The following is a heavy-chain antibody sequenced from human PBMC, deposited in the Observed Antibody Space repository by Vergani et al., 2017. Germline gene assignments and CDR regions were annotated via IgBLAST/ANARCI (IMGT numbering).Heavy chain of an antibody. Sequence: QVQLVQSGAEVKKPGASVKVSCKASGYTFTDYFMHWVRQAPGQGLEWMGWINPNSGGTNYSQKFQGRVTMTRDTSIRTAYMELSNLRADDTAVYYCARVCTSSYRDYFDYWGQGTLVTVSS. CDR2: INPNSGGT. D-gene: IGHD2-2*01. V-gene: IGHV1-2*02. CDR3: ARVCTSSYRDYFDY. CDR1: GYTFTDYF. J-gene: IGHJ4*02.